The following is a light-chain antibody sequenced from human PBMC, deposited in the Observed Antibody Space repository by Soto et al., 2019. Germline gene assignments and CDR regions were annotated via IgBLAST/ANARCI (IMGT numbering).Light chain of an antibody. V-gene: IGKV3-20*01. CDR1: QSVSSHY. J-gene: IGKJ2*01. CDR3: QQYGRSPYT. CDR2: GAS. Sequence: EIVLTQSPGTLSLSPGERATLSCRASQSVSSHYLAWYQQKPGQTPRLLIYGASSRATGLPDRFSGSGSGTDLTLTISRLEPEDFAVYYCQQYGRSPYTFCHGTKLEIK.